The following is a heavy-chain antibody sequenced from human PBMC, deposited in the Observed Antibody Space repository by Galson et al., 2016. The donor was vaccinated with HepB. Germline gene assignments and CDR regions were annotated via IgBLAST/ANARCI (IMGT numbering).Heavy chain of an antibody. V-gene: IGHV4-31*03. CDR1: GGSISSGGFY. CDR3: ARGRKGGTYYFDY. D-gene: IGHD1-26*01. J-gene: IGHJ4*02. Sequence: TLSLTCTVSGGSISSGGFYWSWIRHHPGKGLEWIGYIYSSGSTYCNPSLKSRVTISVDTPKNQFSLRLSSVTAADTAVYFCARGRKGGTYYFDYWGQGTLVTVSS. CDR2: IYSSGST.